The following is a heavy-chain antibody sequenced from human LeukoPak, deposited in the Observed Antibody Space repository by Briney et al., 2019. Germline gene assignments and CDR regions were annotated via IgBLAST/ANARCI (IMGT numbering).Heavy chain of an antibody. CDR1: GYTFTGYY. CDR3: AREPNNYYDSSGYSG. D-gene: IGHD3-22*01. CDR2: INPNSGGT. V-gene: IGHV1-2*02. Sequence: ASVKVSCKASGYTFTGYYMHWVRQAPGQGLEWMGWINPNSGGTNYAQKFQGRVTMTRDTSISTAYMELSRLRSDDTAVYYCAREPNNYYDSSGYSGWGQETLVTVSS. J-gene: IGHJ4*02.